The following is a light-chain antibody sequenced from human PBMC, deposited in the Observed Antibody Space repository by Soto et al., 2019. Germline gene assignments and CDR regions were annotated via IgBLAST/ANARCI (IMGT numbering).Light chain of an antibody. V-gene: IGKV4-1*01. J-gene: IGKJ4*01. CDR3: QQYFSPPTLS. Sequence: DIVMTQSPDSLSVSVCDISTINFNSIQSLLYSSNNKNYLAWYQHKPGRPPKLLIYWASTRESGVPDRFSGNGSATDFTLTISSLQAEDVAVYFCQQYFSPPTLSFGGGTKVDIK. CDR1: QSLLYSSNNKNY. CDR2: WAS.